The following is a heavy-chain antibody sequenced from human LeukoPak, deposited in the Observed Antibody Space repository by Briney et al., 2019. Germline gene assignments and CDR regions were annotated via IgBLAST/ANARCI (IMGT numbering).Heavy chain of an antibody. Sequence: SVKVSCKASGYTFTGYYMHWVRQAPGQGLEWMGWINPNSGGTNYAQKFQGRVTMTRDTSISTAYMELSRLRSDDTAVYYCARGIAVAGTRTTRFDYWGQGTLVTVSS. V-gene: IGHV1-2*02. CDR1: GYTFTGYY. CDR2: INPNSGGT. CDR3: ARGIAVAGTRTTRFDY. J-gene: IGHJ4*02. D-gene: IGHD6-19*01.